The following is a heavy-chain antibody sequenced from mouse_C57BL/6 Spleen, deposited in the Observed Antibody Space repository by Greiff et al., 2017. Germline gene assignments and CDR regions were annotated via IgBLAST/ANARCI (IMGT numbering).Heavy chain of an antibody. CDR2: ISSGGSYT. CDR1: GFTFSSYG. J-gene: IGHJ1*03. D-gene: IGHD1-1*01. V-gene: IGHV5-6*01. Sequence: EVQGVESGGDLVKPGGSLKLSCAASGFTFSSYGMSWVRQTPDKRLEWVATISSGGSYTYYPDSVKGRFTISRDNAKNTLYLQMSSLKSEDTAMYYCARQDGSSYWYFDVWGTATTVTVSS. CDR3: ARQDGSSYWYFDV.